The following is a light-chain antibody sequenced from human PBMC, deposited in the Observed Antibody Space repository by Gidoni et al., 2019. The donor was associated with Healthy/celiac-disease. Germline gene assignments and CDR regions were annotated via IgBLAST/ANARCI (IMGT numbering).Light chain of an antibody. CDR2: DAS. Sequence: DIQMTQSPSTLSASVGDRVTITCRASQSISSWVAWYQQKPGKAPKLLIYDASSLESGVPSRFSGSGSGTEFTLTISSLQPDDFATYYCQQYNSYLYTFGQGTKLEIK. V-gene: IGKV1-5*01. CDR1: QSISSW. J-gene: IGKJ2*01. CDR3: QQYNSYLYT.